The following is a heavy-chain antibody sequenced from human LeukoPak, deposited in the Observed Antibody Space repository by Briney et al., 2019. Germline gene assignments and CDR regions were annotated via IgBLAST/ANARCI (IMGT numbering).Heavy chain of an antibody. CDR1: GFTFSTFP. J-gene: IGHJ6*03. D-gene: IGHD1-7*01. Sequence: GGSLRLSCAASGFTFSTFPMHWVRQAPGKGLQWVAVISNDGAHKYYADSVKGRFTLSRDNSKNTLFLQMNSLTTEDTAVYYCARGAGTTVYYIDVWGNGTTVTVSS. CDR3: ARGAGTTVYYIDV. V-gene: IGHV3-30*01. CDR2: ISNDGAHK.